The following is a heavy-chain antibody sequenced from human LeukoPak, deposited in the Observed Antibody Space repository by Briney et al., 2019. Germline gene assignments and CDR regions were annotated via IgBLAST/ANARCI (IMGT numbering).Heavy chain of an antibody. J-gene: IGHJ4*02. CDR3: VTYSTGLYKGLEF. D-gene: IGHD2-8*02. Sequence: GGSLRLSCAASGFTFTTYWMSWIRQAPGKGLEWVANIDQDGTDKYYVDSVKGRFTFSRDNAQNSLYLQMSSLRVEDTAVYYCVTYSTGLYKGLEFWGQGTQVTVSS. CDR1: GFTFTTYW. V-gene: IGHV3-7*03. CDR2: IDQDGTDK.